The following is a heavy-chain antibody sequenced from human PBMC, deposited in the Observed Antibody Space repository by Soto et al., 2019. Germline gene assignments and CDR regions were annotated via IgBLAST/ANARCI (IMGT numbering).Heavy chain of an antibody. CDR2: ISSSSSYI. CDR1: GFTFSSYS. D-gene: IGHD3-3*01. Sequence: GGSLRLSCAASGFTFSSYSMNWVRQAPGKGLEWVSSISSSSSYIYYADSVKGRFTISRDNAKNSLYLQMNSLRAEDTTVYYCASGRFLEWLLHPNVLWYYYMDVWGKGTTVTVSS. CDR3: ASGRFLEWLLHPNVLWYYYMDV. V-gene: IGHV3-21*01. J-gene: IGHJ6*03.